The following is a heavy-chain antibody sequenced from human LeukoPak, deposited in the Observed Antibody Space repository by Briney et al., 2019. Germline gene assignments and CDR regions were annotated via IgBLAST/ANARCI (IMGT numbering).Heavy chain of an antibody. CDR1: GFTFSSYG. J-gene: IGHJ4*02. Sequence: PGGSLRLSCAASGFTFSSYGMHWVRQAPGKGLEWVAVISYDGSNKYYADSVKGRSTISRDNSKNTLYLQMNSLRAEDTAVYYCAKKGGDGELDYWGQGTLVTVSS. CDR2: ISYDGSNK. V-gene: IGHV3-30*18. CDR3: AKKGGDGELDY. D-gene: IGHD4-17*01.